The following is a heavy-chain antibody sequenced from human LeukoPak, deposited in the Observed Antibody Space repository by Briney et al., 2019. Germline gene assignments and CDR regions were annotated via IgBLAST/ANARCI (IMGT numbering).Heavy chain of an antibody. D-gene: IGHD3-10*01. CDR3: ASTPVGSGNYYNVRFDP. CDR2: IYMSGST. Sequence: QASETLSLTCTVSGGSISSGSYYWSWIRQPAGKGLEWIGRIYMSGSTNYNPSLKSRVTISVDTSKNQFSLKLSSVTAADTAVYYCASTPVGSGNYYNVRFDPWGQGTLVTVSS. V-gene: IGHV4-61*02. CDR1: GGSISSGSYY. J-gene: IGHJ5*02.